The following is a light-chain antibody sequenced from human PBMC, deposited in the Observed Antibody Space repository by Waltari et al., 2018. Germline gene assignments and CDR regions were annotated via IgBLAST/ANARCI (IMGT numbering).Light chain of an antibody. CDR1: VLANQY. CDR2: RDT. CDR3: YAAADNNLGV. V-gene: IGLV3-27*01. Sequence: SFELTQTSSLSVSPGQTVRISCSGAVLANQYARWFQQKPGQAPVLIIFRDTERPSGIPERFSGSSSGTTATLIIRGAQVEDEGDYYCYAAADNNLGVFGGGTKVTVL. J-gene: IGLJ2*01.